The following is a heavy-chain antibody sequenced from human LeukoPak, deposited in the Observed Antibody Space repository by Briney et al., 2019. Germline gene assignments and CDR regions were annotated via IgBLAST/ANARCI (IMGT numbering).Heavy chain of an antibody. D-gene: IGHD3-10*01. CDR2: ISNSVSTI. CDR3: AREKLYGFDR. CDR1: GFTFSIYE. J-gene: IGHJ4*02. V-gene: IGHV3-48*03. Sequence: PGGSLRLSCAASGFTFSIYEMHWVRQAPGKGLEWVSYISNSVSTIKYADSVKGRFTISRDNAKNSLYLQMNSLRAEDTAVYYCAREKLYGFDRWGQGALVTVSS.